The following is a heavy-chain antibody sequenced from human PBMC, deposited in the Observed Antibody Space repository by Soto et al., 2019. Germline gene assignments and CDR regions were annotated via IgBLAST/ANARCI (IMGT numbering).Heavy chain of an antibody. CDR2: VYDTGRT. Sequence: PSETLSLTCTVSGGSTSTYYWSWIRQPPGKGLEWIGYVYDTGRTNYNPSLKSRVTISVDTSKTQFSLKLSSVTAADTAVYYCARDRHGGPYYFDYWGQGTLVTVSS. V-gene: IGHV4-59*01. CDR3: ARDRHGGPYYFDY. J-gene: IGHJ4*02. CDR1: GGSTSTYY. D-gene: IGHD4-17*01.